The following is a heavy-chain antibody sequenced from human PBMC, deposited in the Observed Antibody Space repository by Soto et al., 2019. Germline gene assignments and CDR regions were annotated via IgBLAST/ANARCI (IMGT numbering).Heavy chain of an antibody. CDR1: GGSFSDYS. CDR3: AVGSPRGTVTTLQSGAFDI. CDR2: INHSGST. V-gene: IGHV4-34*01. D-gene: IGHD4-17*01. J-gene: IGHJ3*02. Sequence: QVQLQQWGAGLLKPSETLSLTCAVYGGSFSDYSWSWIRQPPGKGLEWIGAINHSGSTNYNPSRKSRVTISVDTSNNQFSLKLSSVTSADTAVYYCAVGSPRGTVTTLQSGAFDIWGQGTMVVVSS.